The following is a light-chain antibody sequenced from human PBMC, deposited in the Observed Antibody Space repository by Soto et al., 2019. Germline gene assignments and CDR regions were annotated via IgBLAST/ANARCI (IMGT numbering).Light chain of an antibody. CDR3: QQYGTSAMYT. V-gene: IGKV3-20*01. J-gene: IGKJ2*01. CDR2: GAS. Sequence: EIVLTQSPGTLSLSPGERATLSCRASQSVSSSYLAWYQQKPGQAPRLLLHGASSRATGIPDRFSGSGSGTDFTLTISRLEPEDFAVYYCQQYGTSAMYTFGQGTKLEIK. CDR1: QSVSSSY.